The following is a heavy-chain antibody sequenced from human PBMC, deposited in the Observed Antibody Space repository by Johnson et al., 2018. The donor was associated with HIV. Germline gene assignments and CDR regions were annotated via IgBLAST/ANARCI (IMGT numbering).Heavy chain of an antibody. Sequence: QEKLVESGGGLVQPGGSLKLSCAASGFTVSRNYMSWVRQAPGKGLEWVAVIWYDGSNKYYADSVKGRFTISRDNSKNTLYLQMNSLRAEDTAVYYCARVPNDAFDIWGQGTMVTVSS. J-gene: IGHJ3*02. V-gene: IGHV3-30-3*01. CDR2: IWYDGSNK. CDR3: ARVPNDAFDI. CDR1: GFTVSRNY.